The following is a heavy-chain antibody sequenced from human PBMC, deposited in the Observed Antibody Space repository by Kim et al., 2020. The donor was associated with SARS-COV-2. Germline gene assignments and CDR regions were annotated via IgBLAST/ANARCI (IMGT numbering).Heavy chain of an antibody. V-gene: IGHV3-23*01. Sequence: TYHEDSVKGRFTISRDNSKNPLYLQMNSLRAEDTAVYYCAKDPTPWEHDYWGQGTLVTVSS. J-gene: IGHJ4*02. D-gene: IGHD1-26*01. CDR3: AKDPTPWEHDY. CDR2: T.